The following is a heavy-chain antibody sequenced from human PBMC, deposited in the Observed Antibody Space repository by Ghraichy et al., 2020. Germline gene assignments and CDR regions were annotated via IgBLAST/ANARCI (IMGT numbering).Heavy chain of an antibody. CDR3: SRDTQGRRIYSVDY. J-gene: IGHJ4*02. Sequence: SCAASGFTFTNYWMSWVRQAPGKGLEWVANTKPDESEKYYVASVKGRFTIFRDNARNSVYLQMNSLRAEDTGVYYCSRDTQGRRIYSVDYWGQGTLVTVSS. CDR1: GFTFTNYW. D-gene: IGHD1-26*01. V-gene: IGHV3-7*04. CDR2: TKPDESEK.